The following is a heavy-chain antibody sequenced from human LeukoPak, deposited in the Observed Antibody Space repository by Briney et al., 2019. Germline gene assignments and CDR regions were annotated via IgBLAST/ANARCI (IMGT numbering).Heavy chain of an antibody. CDR1: GYPFVSYG. Sequence: SVKVSFKASGYPFVSYGITWGRPAPGQGVEWMGWISAYDGNTKYAQKFQGRVTLTTDTSTSTASMELRSLRSDDTAVYYCAREANWAYYFDNWGQGTLVIVSS. CDR3: AREANWAYYFDN. CDR2: ISAYDGNT. D-gene: IGHD1-1*01. J-gene: IGHJ4*02. V-gene: IGHV1-18*01.